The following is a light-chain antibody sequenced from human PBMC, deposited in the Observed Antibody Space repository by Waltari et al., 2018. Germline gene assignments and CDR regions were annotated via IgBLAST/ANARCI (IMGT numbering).Light chain of an antibody. Sequence: DVQVTQSPSSLSASVGDSVTITCRPSQDIDRYLIWYQQKPGNAPKLLIYAASYLQSGVPSRFSGSGSGTDFSLTISSLQPEDFAVYYCQQYNNLWTFGQGTKVEIQ. CDR2: AAS. CDR1: QDIDRY. V-gene: IGKV1-39*01. CDR3: QQYNNLWT. J-gene: IGKJ1*01.